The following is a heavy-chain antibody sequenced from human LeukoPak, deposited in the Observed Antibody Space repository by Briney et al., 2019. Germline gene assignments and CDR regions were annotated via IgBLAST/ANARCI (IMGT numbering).Heavy chain of an antibody. D-gene: IGHD2-21*01. V-gene: IGHV4-34*01. CDR1: GGSFSGCY. Sequence: PSETLSLTCAVYGGSFSGCYWSWIRQPPGKGLEWIGEINHSGSTNYNPSLKSRVTISVDTSKNQFSLKLSSVTAADTAVYYCAREYWGGDCYPDCWGQGTLVTVSS. J-gene: IGHJ4*02. CDR2: INHSGST. CDR3: AREYWGGDCYPDC.